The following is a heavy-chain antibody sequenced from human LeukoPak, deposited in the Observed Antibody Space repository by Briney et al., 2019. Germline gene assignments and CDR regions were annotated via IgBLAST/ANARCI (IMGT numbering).Heavy chain of an antibody. V-gene: IGHV3-23*01. J-gene: IGHJ4*02. Sequence: EGSLRLSCAASGFTFSSYAMSWVRQAPGKGLEWVSAISGSGGSTYYADSVKGRFTISRDNSKNTLYLQMNSLRAEDTAVYYCAKSHVDTVYNYYFDYWGQGTLVTVSS. CDR2: ISGSGGST. CDR3: AKSHVDTVYNYYFDY. D-gene: IGHD5-18*01. CDR1: GFTFSSYA.